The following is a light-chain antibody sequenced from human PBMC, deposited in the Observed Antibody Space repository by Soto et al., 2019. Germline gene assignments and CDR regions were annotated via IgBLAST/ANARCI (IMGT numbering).Light chain of an antibody. CDR1: QIVSSSY. V-gene: IGKV3-20*01. CDR3: QQYGSSPLT. Sequence: EIVLTQSPGTLSLSPGERATLSCRASQIVSSSYLAWYQQKPGQAPRLLIYGASSRATGIPDRFSGSGSGIDFTLTISRLEPEDFVVFYCQQYGSSPLTFGQGTKVEIK. J-gene: IGKJ1*01. CDR2: GAS.